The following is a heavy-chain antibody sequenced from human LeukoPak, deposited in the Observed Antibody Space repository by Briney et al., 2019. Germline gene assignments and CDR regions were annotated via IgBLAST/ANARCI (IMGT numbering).Heavy chain of an antibody. CDR2: ISNAATNK. V-gene: IGHV3-30*06. CDR1: GFTFSSYG. D-gene: IGHD3-3*01. Sequence: QPGRSLRLSCAASGFTFSSYGMHWVRQAPGKGLEWVAVISNAATNKYYADSVKGRFTISRDNSKNTLDLQMNSLRAEDTAVYYCATLTTYDFWTGLAPVDFDYWGQGTLVTVSS. CDR3: ATLTTYDFWTGLAPVDFDY. J-gene: IGHJ4*02.